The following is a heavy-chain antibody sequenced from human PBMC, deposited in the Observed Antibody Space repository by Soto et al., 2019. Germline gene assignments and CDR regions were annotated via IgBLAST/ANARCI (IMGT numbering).Heavy chain of an antibody. CDR3: ASQHYYDSSGYYGGY. J-gene: IGHJ4*02. CDR2: INHSGAT. V-gene: IGHV4-34*01. CDR1: GGSFSAYY. D-gene: IGHD3-22*01. Sequence: SETLSLTCVVYGGSFSAYYWGWIRQPPGKGLEWIGEINHSGATNYNPSLKSRVTVSVDTPKNQFSLKLSSVTAADTAVYYWASQHYYDSSGYYGGYWGQGTLVTVS.